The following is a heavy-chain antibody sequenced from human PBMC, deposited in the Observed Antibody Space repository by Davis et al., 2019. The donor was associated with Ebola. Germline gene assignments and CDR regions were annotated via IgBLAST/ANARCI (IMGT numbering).Heavy chain of an antibody. CDR2: IKKKSDGGTP. Sequence: GESPKIPCAASGFTFTNAWMSWVRQAPGKGLEWVGRIKKKSDGGTPDYAAPVKGRFTISRDDSKNTVFLQMNSLKTEDTAVYYCTTEDTGYLLDYWGQGTLVTVSS. J-gene: IGHJ4*02. CDR1: GFTFTNAW. D-gene: IGHD3-9*01. V-gene: IGHV3-15*01. CDR3: TTEDTGYLLDY.